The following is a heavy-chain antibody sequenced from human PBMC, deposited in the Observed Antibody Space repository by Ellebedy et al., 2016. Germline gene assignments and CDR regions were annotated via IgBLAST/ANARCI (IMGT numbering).Heavy chain of an antibody. Sequence: GGSLRLSCAASGFTFSNYGMHWVRQAPGKGLEWVAVVSYDGSNKYYADSVKGRFTISRDNSKNTLYLQMNSLRAEDMAVYYCARDARSSGWSGTSCFDYWGQGTLVTVSS. CDR3: ARDARSSGWSGTSCFDY. CDR2: VSYDGSNK. V-gene: IGHV3-30*03. J-gene: IGHJ4*02. CDR1: GFTFSNYG. D-gene: IGHD6-19*01.